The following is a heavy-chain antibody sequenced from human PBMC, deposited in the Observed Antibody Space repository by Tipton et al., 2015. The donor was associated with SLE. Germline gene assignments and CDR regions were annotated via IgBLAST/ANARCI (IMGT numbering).Heavy chain of an antibody. V-gene: IGHV4-31*03. CDR2: IYYSGST. D-gene: IGHD4-17*01. J-gene: IGHJ4*02. CDR1: GGSISSGGYY. Sequence: LRLSCTVSGGSISSGGYYWSWIRQHPGKGLEWIGYIYYSGSTYYNPSLKSRVTISVDTSKNQFSLKLTSVTAADTAVYYCAGGKTYGDYFDYWGQGTLVTVSS. CDR3: AGGKTYGDYFDY.